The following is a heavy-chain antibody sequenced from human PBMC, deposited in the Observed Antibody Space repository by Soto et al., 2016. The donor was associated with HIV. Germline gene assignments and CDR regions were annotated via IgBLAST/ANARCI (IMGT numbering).Heavy chain of an antibody. V-gene: IGHV3-23*01. CDR2: ISNSGGTT. D-gene: IGHD3-10*01. Sequence: EVQLLESGGGLVQPGGSLRLSCAASKFTFSTYAMSWVRQAPGKGLEWVSTISNSGGTTYYADSVKGRFTISRDNSKNTLYLQMNSLRADDTAVYYCTKDRGTMVRGVTLYYYYYGMAVVGPRDHSHRLL. J-gene: IGHJ6*02. CDR3: TKDRGTMVRGVTLYYYYYGMAV. CDR1: KFTFSTYA.